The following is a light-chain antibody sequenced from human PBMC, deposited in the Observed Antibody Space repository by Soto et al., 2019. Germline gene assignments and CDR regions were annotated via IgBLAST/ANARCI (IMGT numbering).Light chain of an antibody. CDR1: QSVSNSY. CDR3: QQYGRSPWT. J-gene: IGKJ1*01. Sequence: IVLTQSPGTLSLSPGDSATISCRASQSVSNSYLAWYQQKHGQAPRLLIYGASSRATGIPDRFSGSGSGTDFTLTISRLEPEDVAVFYCQQYGRSPWTFGQGTKVEVK. V-gene: IGKV3-20*01. CDR2: GAS.